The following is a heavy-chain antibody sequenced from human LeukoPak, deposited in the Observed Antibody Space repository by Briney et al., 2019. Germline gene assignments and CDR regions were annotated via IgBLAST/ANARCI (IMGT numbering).Heavy chain of an antibody. J-gene: IGHJ4*02. CDR1: GFTFSSSW. D-gene: IGHD6-13*01. CDR3: ARGMWQQLALDY. V-gene: IGHV3-7*01. Sequence: GGSLRLSCAASGFTFSSSWMNWVRQAPGKGLEWVANINQDGSEKYYVDSMKGRFTISRDNSKNTLYLQMNSLRAEDTAVYYCARGMWQQLALDYWGQGTLVTVSS. CDR2: INQDGSEK.